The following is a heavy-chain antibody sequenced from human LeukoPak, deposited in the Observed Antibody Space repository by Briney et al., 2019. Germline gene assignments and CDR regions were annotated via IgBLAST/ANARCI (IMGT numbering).Heavy chain of an antibody. J-gene: IGHJ3*02. CDR2: IYSGGST. D-gene: IGHD1-26*01. Sequence: GGSLRLSCAASGFTFSDYYMSWIRQAPGKGLEWVSVIYSGGSTYYADSVKGRFTISRDNSKNTLYLQMNSLRAEDTAVYYCARWERTDAFDIWGQGTMVTVSS. CDR1: GFTFSDYY. V-gene: IGHV3-53*01. CDR3: ARWERTDAFDI.